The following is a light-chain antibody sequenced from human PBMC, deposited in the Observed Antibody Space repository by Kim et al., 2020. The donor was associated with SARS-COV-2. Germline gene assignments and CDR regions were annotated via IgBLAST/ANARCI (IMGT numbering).Light chain of an antibody. J-gene: IGKJ5*01. CDR3: QQRSS. Sequence: ANLSLSPGERATLSCRASQSVSSCLAWYQQKPGQAPRLLIYDASKRAIGIPARFSGSGSGTDFTLTISRLEPEDSAVYFCQQRSSFGQGTRLEIK. CDR2: DAS. V-gene: IGKV3-11*01. CDR1: QSVSSC.